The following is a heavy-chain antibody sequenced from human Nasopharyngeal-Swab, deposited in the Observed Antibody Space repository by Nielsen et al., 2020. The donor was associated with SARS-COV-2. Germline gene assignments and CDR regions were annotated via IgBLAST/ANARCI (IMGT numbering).Heavy chain of an antibody. J-gene: IGHJ6*02. D-gene: IGHD1-7*01. CDR1: GFTFSDYY. Sequence: GGSLRLSCAASGFTFSDYYMSWIRQAPGKGLEWVSYISSSGSTIYYADSVKGRFTISRDNAKNSLYLQMNSLRAEDTAVYYCARDQVQTGTTSYYYYGMDVWGQGTTVTVSS. CDR2: ISSSGSTI. CDR3: ARDQVQTGTTSYYYYGMDV. V-gene: IGHV3-11*01.